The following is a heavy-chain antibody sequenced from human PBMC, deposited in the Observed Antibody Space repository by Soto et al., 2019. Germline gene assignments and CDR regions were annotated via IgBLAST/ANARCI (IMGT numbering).Heavy chain of an antibody. Sequence: EVQLLESGGGLVQPGGSLRLSCAASGFTFNNYAMTWVRQARGKGLEWVPAISGCGDTTSYADSVKGRFTGSRDGSKNTLYLQMSSLRAEDTALYYCAKGRGGSGSLTPRVDFWGQGTLVTVSS. V-gene: IGHV3-23*01. CDR1: GFTFNNYA. CDR3: AKGRGGSGSLTPRVDF. J-gene: IGHJ4*02. D-gene: IGHD3-10*01. CDR2: ISGCGDTT.